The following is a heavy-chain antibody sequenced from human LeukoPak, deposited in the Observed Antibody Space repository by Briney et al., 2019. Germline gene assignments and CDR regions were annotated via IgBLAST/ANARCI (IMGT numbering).Heavy chain of an antibody. CDR1: GYTFTSYG. J-gene: IGHJ4*02. V-gene: IGHV1-18*01. CDR3: ARDYAPPHYYDSSGYYYPFDY. CDR2: ISAYNGNT. D-gene: IGHD3-22*01. Sequence: ASVKVSCKASGYTFTSYGISWVRQAPGQGLEWMGWISAYNGNTNYAQKLQGRVTMTTDTSTSTAYMELRSLRSDDTAVYYCARDYAPPHYYDSSGYYYPFDYWGQGALVTVSS.